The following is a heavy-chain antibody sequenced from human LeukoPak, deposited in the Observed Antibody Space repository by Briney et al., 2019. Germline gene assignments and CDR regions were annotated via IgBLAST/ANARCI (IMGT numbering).Heavy chain of an antibody. J-gene: IGHJ4*02. D-gene: IGHD1-26*01. Sequence: ASVKVSCKASGYTFTGYYMHWVRQAPGQGLEWMGWISAYNGNTNYAQKLQGRVTMTTDTSTSTAYMELRSLRSDDTAVYYCARDRELPTDYWGQGTLVTVSS. CDR1: GYTFTGYY. CDR2: ISAYNGNT. CDR3: ARDRELPTDY. V-gene: IGHV1-18*04.